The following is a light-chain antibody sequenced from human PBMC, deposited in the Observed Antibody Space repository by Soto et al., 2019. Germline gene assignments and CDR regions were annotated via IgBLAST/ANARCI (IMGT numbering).Light chain of an antibody. J-gene: IGLJ7*01. V-gene: IGLV1-51*01. CDR2: DNN. CDR1: SFNIGNSY. Sequence: QSALTQPPSVSAAPGQKVTISCSGSSFNIGNSYVSWYQQLPGTAPKLLIYDNNKRPSGIPDRFSGSKSGTSATLGITGLQTGDEADYYCGTWDSSLSAAVFGGGTQLTVL. CDR3: GTWDSSLSAAV.